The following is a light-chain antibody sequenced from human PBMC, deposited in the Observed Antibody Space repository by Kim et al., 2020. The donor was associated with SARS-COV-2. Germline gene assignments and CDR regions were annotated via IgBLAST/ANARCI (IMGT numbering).Light chain of an antibody. CDR3: ASWDGSLRGWV. J-gene: IGLJ3*02. V-gene: IGLV1-44*01. CDR1: SSSVGSNT. Sequence: QSVLTQPPSASGTPGQRVTISCSGSSSSVGSNTVNWYQQVPGTAPRLLIYNNNQRPSGVPDRFSGSKSGTSASLAISGLQSEDETDYYCASWDGSLRGWVFGGGTQLTVL. CDR2: NNN.